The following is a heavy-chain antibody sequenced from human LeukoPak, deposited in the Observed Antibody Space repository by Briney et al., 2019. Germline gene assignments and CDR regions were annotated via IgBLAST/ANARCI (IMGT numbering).Heavy chain of an antibody. CDR1: GFTFSSYS. CDR3: AREPTNYYGSGSYPLDY. Sequence: GGSLRLSCAASGFTFSSYSMNWVRQAPGKGLEWVSYISSSSSTIYYADSVKGRFTISRDNAKNSLYLQMNSLRAEDTAVYYCAREPTNYYGSGSYPLDYWGQGTLVTVSS. CDR2: ISSSSSTI. J-gene: IGHJ4*02. V-gene: IGHV3-48*04. D-gene: IGHD3-10*01.